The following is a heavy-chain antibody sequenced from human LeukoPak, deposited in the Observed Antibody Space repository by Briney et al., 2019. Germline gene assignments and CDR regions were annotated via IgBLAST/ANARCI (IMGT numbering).Heavy chain of an antibody. D-gene: IGHD3-10*01. CDR3: ARASGSSYVVFFFDY. CDR2: VYYSGST. Sequence: SETLSLTCTVSGDSISTYYWSWTRQPPGKGLEWIGYVYYSGSTTYNPSLKSRVTISVDTSKNQFSLKLTSVTAADTAVYYCARASGSSYVVFFFDYWGQGTLVTVSS. J-gene: IGHJ4*02. CDR1: GDSISTYY. V-gene: IGHV4-59*01.